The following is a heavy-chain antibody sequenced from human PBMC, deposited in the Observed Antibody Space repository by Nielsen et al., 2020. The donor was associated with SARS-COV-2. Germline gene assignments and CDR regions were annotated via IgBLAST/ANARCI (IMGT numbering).Heavy chain of an antibody. V-gene: IGHV3-21*01. CDR3: AKTNGEGYSPLLGGMDV. J-gene: IGHJ6*02. CDR1: GFTFSSYS. Sequence: GGSLRLSCAASGFTFSSYSMNWVRQAPGKGLEWVSSISSSNTYIYYADSVKGRFTISRDNAKNSLYLQMNSLRAEDTAVYYCAKTNGEGYSPLLGGMDVWGQGTTVTVSS. CDR2: ISSSNTYI. D-gene: IGHD2-15*01.